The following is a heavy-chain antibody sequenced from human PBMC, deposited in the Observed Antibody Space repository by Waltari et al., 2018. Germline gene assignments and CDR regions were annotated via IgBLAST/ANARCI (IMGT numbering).Heavy chain of an antibody. Sequence: QVTLRESGPELVQPTQTLPLTCTFSGFSLSTSGMCVSWIRQPPGKALEWLARIDWDDDKYYSTSLKTRLTISKDTSKNQVVLTMTNMDPVDTATYYCARIHQGLREEIDYWGQGTLVTVSS. J-gene: IGHJ4*02. CDR2: IDWDDDK. CDR3: ARIHQGLREEIDY. CDR1: GFSLSTSGMC. V-gene: IGHV2-70*15.